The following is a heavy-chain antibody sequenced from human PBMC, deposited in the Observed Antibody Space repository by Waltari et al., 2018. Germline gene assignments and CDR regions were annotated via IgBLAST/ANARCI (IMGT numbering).Heavy chain of an antibody. CDR3: ARLSEITL. Sequence: QLQLQESGPGLVKPSETLSLTCTVSGGSISSSSYYWGWIRQPPGKGLEWIGSIYYSGSTYYHPSLNSRATLSVDTLKNQFSLQLSSVTAADTAVYYCARLSEITLWGQGTLVTVSS. D-gene: IGHD3-16*01. CDR2: IYYSGST. CDR1: GGSISSSSYY. V-gene: IGHV4-39*01. J-gene: IGHJ4*02.